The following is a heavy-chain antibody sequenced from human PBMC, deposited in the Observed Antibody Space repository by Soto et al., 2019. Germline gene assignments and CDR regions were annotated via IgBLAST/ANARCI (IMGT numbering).Heavy chain of an antibody. J-gene: IGHJ3*02. Sequence: PGGSLRLSCAASGFTFSSYALHWVRQAPGKGLEWVAVISYDGSTPYYADSVKGRFTISRDSSKNRLYLQMNSLRAEDTALYYCARDGAGRAGGYEGWGASDIWGQGTMVTVSS. CDR3: ARDGAGRAGGYEGWGASDI. V-gene: IGHV3-30-3*01. CDR2: ISYDGSTP. D-gene: IGHD5-12*01. CDR1: GFTFSSYA.